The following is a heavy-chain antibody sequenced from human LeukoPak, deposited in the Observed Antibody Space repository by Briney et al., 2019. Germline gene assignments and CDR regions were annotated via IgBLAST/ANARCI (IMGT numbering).Heavy chain of an antibody. D-gene: IGHD2/OR15-2a*01. CDR2: IIPIFGTA. V-gene: IGHV1-69*05. CDR3: ARDPVGISRGGYFDY. Sequence: ASVKVSCKASGGTFSSYAISWVRQAPGQGLEWMGGIIPIFGTANYARKFQGRVTITTDESTSTAYMELSSLRSEDTAVYYCARDPVGISRGGYFDYWGQGTLVTVSS. J-gene: IGHJ4*02. CDR1: GGTFSSYA.